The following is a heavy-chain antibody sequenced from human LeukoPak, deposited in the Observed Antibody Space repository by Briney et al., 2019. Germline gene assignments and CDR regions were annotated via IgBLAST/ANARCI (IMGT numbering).Heavy chain of an antibody. Sequence: PSETLPLTCTVSGGSISSYYWSWIRQPAGKGLEWIGRIYTSGSTNYNPSLKSRVTMSVDTSKNQFSLKLSSVTAADTAVYYCARFPYGSGYNWFDPWGQGTLVTVSS. CDR2: IYTSGST. D-gene: IGHD3-10*01. J-gene: IGHJ5*02. CDR1: GGSISSYY. V-gene: IGHV4-4*07. CDR3: ARFPYGSGYNWFDP.